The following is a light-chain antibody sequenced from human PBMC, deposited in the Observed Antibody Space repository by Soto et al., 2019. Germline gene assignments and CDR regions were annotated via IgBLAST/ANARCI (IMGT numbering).Light chain of an antibody. J-gene: IGKJ1*01. V-gene: IGKV1-5*01. CDR2: DAS. CDR1: QSISAW. CDR3: QQYDTYLRT. Sequence: STLSASVGDRVTITCRASQSISAWLAWYQQKPGRAPKLLIYDASNLQSGVPSRFSGSGSGTEFTLTIDSLQPDDFATYYCQQYDTYLRTFGQGTKVDIK.